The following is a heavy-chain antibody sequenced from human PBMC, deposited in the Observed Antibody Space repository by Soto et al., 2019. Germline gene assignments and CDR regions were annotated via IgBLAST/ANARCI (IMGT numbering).Heavy chain of an antibody. D-gene: IGHD1-26*01. CDR1: GFTFSSYA. CDR3: AKGRRARSWELFNWFDP. Sequence: GGSLRLSCAASGFTFSSYAMSWFRQAPGKGLEWVSAISGSGGSTYYADSVKGRFTISRDNSKNTLYLQMNSLRAEDTAVYYCAKGRRARSWELFNWFDPWGQGTLVTVSS. J-gene: IGHJ5*02. V-gene: IGHV3-23*01. CDR2: ISGSGGST.